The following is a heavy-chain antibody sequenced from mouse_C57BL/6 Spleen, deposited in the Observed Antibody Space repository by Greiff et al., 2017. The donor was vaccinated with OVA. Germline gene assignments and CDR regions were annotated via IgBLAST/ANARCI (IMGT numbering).Heavy chain of an antibody. CDR3: ARRGDYGSSYGAMDY. CDR2: INPNYGTT. CDR1: GYSFTDYN. D-gene: IGHD1-1*01. Sequence: VQLKESGPELVKPGASVKISCKASGYSFTDYNMNWVKQSNGKSLEWIGVINPNYGTTSYNQKFKGKATLTVDQSSSTAYMQLNSLTSEDSAVYYCARRGDYGSSYGAMDYWGQGTSVTVSS. J-gene: IGHJ4*01. V-gene: IGHV1-39*01.